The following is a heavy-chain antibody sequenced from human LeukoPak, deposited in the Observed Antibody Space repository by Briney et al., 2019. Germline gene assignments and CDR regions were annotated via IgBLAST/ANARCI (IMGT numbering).Heavy chain of an antibody. V-gene: IGHV3-23*01. Sequence: PGGSLRLSCAASGFTFSSYAMSWVRQAPGKGLEWVSAISGSGGSTYYADSVKGRFTISRDNAKNSLYLQMTSLRAEDTALYYCARDTRLSYAAGFDCWGQGTLVTVSS. CDR2: ISGSGGST. CDR3: ARDTRLSYAAGFDC. CDR1: GFTFSSYA. J-gene: IGHJ4*02. D-gene: IGHD3-10*01.